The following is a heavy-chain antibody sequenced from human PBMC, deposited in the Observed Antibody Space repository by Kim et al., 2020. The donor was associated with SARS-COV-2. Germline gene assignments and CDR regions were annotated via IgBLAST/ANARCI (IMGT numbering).Heavy chain of an antibody. Sequence: GGSLRLSCAASGFTFSSYWMSWVRQAPGKGLEWVANIKQDGSEKYYVDSVKGRFTISRDNAKNSLYLQMNSLRAEDTAVYYCARELPLAAADLDYWGQGTLVTVSS. CDR3: ARELPLAAADLDY. CDR1: GFTFSSYW. D-gene: IGHD6-13*01. J-gene: IGHJ4*02. V-gene: IGHV3-7*03. CDR2: IKQDGSEK.